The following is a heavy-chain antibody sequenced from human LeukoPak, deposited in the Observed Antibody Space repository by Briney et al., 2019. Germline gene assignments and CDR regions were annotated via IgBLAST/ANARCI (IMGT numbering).Heavy chain of an antibody. J-gene: IGHJ4*02. D-gene: IGHD3-10*01. Sequence: KAGGSLRLSCSASGFTFSSYGMHWVRQAPGKGLEYVSVISSNGGSTDYADSVKGRFTISRDNSKNTLYLQISSLRVEDTAVYYCVKRLAGTYYFDYWGQGTLVTVSS. V-gene: IGHV3-64D*06. CDR2: ISSNGGST. CDR1: GFTFSSYG. CDR3: VKRLAGTYYFDY.